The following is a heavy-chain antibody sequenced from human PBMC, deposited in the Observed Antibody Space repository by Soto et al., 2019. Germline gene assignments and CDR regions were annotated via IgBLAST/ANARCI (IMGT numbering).Heavy chain of an antibody. V-gene: IGHV3-33*01. Sequence: GGSLRLSCAASGFTFSSYGMHWVRQAPGKGLEWVAVIWYDGSNKYYADSVKGRFTISRDNSKNTLYLQMNSLRAEDTAVYYCARDSSSSWYYFDYWGQGTLVTVSS. J-gene: IGHJ4*02. CDR1: GFTFSSYG. CDR3: ARDSSSSWYYFDY. CDR2: IWYDGSNK. D-gene: IGHD6-13*01.